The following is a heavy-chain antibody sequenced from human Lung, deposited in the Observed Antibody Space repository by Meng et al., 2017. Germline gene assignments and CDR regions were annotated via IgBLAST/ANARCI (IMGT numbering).Heavy chain of an antibody. CDR1: GYTVTGYY. V-gene: IGHV1-2*06. D-gene: IGHD3-16*01. J-gene: IGHJ4*02. CDR3: ARGGSYSSDY. CDR2: INPKSGGT. Sequence: QVQLVQSGAEVKKPGASVTASCKASGYTVTGYYIHWVRQAPGQGLEWMGRINPKSGGTNYAQKFQGRVTMTRDTSISTAYIELSGLRSDDTAVYYCARGGSYSSDYWGQGTLVTVSS.